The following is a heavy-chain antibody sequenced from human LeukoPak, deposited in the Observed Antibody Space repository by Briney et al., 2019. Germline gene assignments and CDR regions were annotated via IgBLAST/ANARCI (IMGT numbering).Heavy chain of an antibody. Sequence: GGSLRLSYAASGFTFSTYSMNWVRQAPGKGPEWVSSYRGSSDYKNYADSVKGRFTISREKAKNSLYLQMNSLRVEDTAVYYCARGPQWLAYDYWGQGTLVTVSS. CDR3: ARGPQWLAYDY. CDR1: GFTFSTYS. CDR2: YRGSSDYK. D-gene: IGHD6-19*01. V-gene: IGHV3-21*06. J-gene: IGHJ4*02.